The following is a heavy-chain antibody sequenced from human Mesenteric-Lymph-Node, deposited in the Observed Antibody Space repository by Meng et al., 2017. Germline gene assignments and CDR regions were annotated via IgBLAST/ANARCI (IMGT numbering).Heavy chain of an antibody. V-gene: IGHV3-64*02. J-gene: IGHJ4*02. CDR1: GFTFSSYA. CDR3: ARGTSGSYYSGSPFDY. CDR2: ISSNGGST. D-gene: IGHD1-26*01. Sequence: GESLKISCAASGFTFSSYAKHWVRQAPGKGLEYVSAISSNGGSTYYADSVKGRFTISRDNSKNTLYLQMDSLRAEDMAVYYCARGTSGSYYSGSPFDYWGQGTLVTVSS.